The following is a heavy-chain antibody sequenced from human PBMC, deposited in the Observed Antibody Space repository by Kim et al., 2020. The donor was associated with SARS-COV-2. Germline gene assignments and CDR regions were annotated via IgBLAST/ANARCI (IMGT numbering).Heavy chain of an antibody. CDR3: ARTPSSYYYYGMDV. V-gene: IGHV4-59*01. D-gene: IGHD6-6*01. Sequence: PSPKSRVTTPVDTSKNQFSLRLSSVTAADTAVYYCARTPSSYYYYGMDVWGQGTTVTVSS. J-gene: IGHJ6*02.